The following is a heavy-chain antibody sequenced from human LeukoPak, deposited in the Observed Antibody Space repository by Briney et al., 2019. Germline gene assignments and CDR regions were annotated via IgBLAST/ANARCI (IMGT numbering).Heavy chain of an antibody. CDR1: GFTFSDYY. J-gene: IGHJ5*02. D-gene: IGHD1-26*01. Sequence: GGSLRLSCAASGFTFSDYYMSWIRQAPGKGLEWVSYISSSGSTIYYADSVKGRFTISRDNAKNSLYLQMNSLRAEDTAVYYCASSIVGAGLEDNWFDPWGQGTLVTVSS. CDR3: ASSIVGAGLEDNWFDP. V-gene: IGHV3-11*01. CDR2: ISSSGSTI.